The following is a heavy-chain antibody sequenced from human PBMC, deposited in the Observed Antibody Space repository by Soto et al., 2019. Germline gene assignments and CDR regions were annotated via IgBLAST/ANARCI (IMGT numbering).Heavy chain of an antibody. J-gene: IGHJ6*02. CDR1: GGTFSSYA. CDR2: IIPIFGTA. V-gene: IGHV1-69*01. Sequence: QVQLVQSGAEVKKPGSSVKVSCKASGGTFSSYAISWVRQAPGQGLEWMGGIIPIFGTANYAQKFQGRVMMTADESTSTAYIELSSMRSEDTAVHYCASLGVNWPPPYYSDGMDVWGQGTTVTVSS. D-gene: IGHD3-10*01. CDR3: ASLGVNWPPPYYSDGMDV.